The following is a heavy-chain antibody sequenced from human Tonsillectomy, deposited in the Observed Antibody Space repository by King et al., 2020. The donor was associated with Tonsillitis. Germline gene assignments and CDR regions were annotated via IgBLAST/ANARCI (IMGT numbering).Heavy chain of an antibody. CDR2: IYYSGSS. D-gene: IGHD5-18*01. Sequence: VQLQESGPGLVKPSETLSLTCTVSGGSISNYYWSWIRQPPGKGLEWIGYIYYSGSSNYNPYLKSRVTISVDTSKNQFSLKLSSVTAADTAVYYCARGNTPRGYYYYGMDVWGQGTTVTVSS. V-gene: IGHV4-59*01. J-gene: IGHJ6*02. CDR1: GGSISNYY. CDR3: ARGNTPRGYYYYGMDV.